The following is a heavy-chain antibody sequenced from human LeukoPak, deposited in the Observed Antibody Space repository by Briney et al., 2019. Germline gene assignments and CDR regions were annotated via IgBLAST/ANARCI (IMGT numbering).Heavy chain of an antibody. CDR3: ARDRISINALDM. Sequence: PSETLSLTCTVSGGSISSYYWSWIRQPAGKGLEWIGRIYTSGSTNYNPSLKSRVTISVDTSKNQFSLKLTLVTAADTAVYYCARDRISINALDMWGQGTMVTVSS. V-gene: IGHV4-4*07. J-gene: IGHJ3*02. CDR2: IYTSGST. D-gene: IGHD1-14*01. CDR1: GGSISSYY.